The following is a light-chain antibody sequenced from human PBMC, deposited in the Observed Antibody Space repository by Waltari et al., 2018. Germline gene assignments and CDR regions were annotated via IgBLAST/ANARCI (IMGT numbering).Light chain of an antibody. CDR1: QSVSSY. J-gene: IGKJ1*01. V-gene: IGKV3-11*01. Sequence: EIVLTQSPATLSLSPGERATLPCRARQSVSSYLAWYQQKPGQAPRLLIYDASSRATGIPARFSGSGSVTDFTLTISSLEPEDFAVYYCQQRSNWPRTFGQGTKVEI. CDR3: QQRSNWPRT. CDR2: DAS.